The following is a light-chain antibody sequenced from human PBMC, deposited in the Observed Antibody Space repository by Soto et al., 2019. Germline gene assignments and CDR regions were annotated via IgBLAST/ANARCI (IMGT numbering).Light chain of an antibody. CDR3: QTWDTGIRV. J-gene: IGLJ3*02. CDR2: LNSDGSH. V-gene: IGLV4-69*01. CDR1: SGHRNYA. Sequence: QPVLTQSPSASASLGASVKLTCTLSSGHRNYAIAWHQQQPQKGPRYLMKLNSDGSHSKGDGIPDRFSGSSSGAERYLTISGLQSEDEADYYCQTWDTGIRVFGGGTKLTVL.